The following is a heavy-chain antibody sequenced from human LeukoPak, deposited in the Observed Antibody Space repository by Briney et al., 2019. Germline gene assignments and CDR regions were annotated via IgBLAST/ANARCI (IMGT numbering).Heavy chain of an antibody. Sequence: GGSLRLSCAASGFTFSSYSMNWVCQAPGKGLEWVSSISSSSSYIYYADSVKGRFTISRDNAKNSLYLQMNSLRAEDTAVYYCARENTVTTWGDAFDIWGQGTMVTVSS. V-gene: IGHV3-21*01. CDR1: GFTFSSYS. J-gene: IGHJ3*02. CDR3: ARENTVTTWGDAFDI. CDR2: ISSSSSYI. D-gene: IGHD4-17*01.